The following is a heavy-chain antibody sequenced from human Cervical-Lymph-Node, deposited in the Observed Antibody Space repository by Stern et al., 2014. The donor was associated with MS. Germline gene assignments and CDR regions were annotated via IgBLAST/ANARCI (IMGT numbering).Heavy chain of an antibody. V-gene: IGHV3-9*01. CDR3: AKDPLRIARRGDY. J-gene: IGHJ4*02. CDR1: GFTFDDYA. Sequence: EVQLVESGGGLVQPGRSLRLSCAASGFTFDDYAMHLVRQAPGKGLEWVSGISWNSGSIGYADSVKGRFTISRDNAKNSLYLQMNSLRAEDTALYYCAKDPLRIARRGDYWGQGTLVTVSS. D-gene: IGHD4-17*01. CDR2: ISWNSGSI.